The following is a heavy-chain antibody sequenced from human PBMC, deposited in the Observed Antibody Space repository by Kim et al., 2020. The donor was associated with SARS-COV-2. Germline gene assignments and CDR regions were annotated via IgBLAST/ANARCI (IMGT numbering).Heavy chain of an antibody. D-gene: IGHD3-3*01. J-gene: IGHJ6*03. Sequence: KGRFTISRDNSKNTLYLQMNSLRAEDTAVYYCARGGDFWSGYNLGYYMDVWGKGTTVTVSS. V-gene: IGHV3-30*01. CDR3: ARGGDFWSGYNLGYYMDV.